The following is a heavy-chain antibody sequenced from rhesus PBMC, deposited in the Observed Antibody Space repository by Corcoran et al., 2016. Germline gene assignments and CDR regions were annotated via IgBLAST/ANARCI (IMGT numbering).Heavy chain of an antibody. CDR1: GFTFSSYW. V-gene: IGHV3S25*01. J-gene: IGHJ6*01. CDR2: INSGGGST. CDR3: AKDRGYSWNNGGLDS. Sequence: EVQLVESGGGLAKPGGSLRLSCAASGFTFSSYWMNWVRQAPGKGLAWVSAINSGGGSTYYADAVKGRFTISRDNSKNTLSLQMNSLRAEDTAVYYCAKDRGYSWNNGGLDSWGQGVVVTVSS. D-gene: IGHD1-20*01.